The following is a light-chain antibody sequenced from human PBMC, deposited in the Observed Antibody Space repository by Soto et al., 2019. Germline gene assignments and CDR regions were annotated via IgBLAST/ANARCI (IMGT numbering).Light chain of an antibody. J-gene: IGLJ1*01. CDR1: SSDVGGYNF. CDR3: SSYSGINTYV. CDR2: EVT. V-gene: IGLV2-8*01. Sequence: QAVLTQPPSASGSPGQSVIISCTGTSSDVGGYNFVSWYQQHPGKAPKLMIYEVTKRPSGVPDRFSGSKSGNTASLTVSGLQAEDEADYYCSSYSGINTYVFGTGTKVTVL.